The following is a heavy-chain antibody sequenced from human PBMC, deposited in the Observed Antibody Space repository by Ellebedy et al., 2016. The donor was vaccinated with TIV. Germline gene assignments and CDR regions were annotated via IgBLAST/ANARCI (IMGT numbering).Heavy chain of an antibody. V-gene: IGHV1-2*02. CDR2: INPNSGGT. J-gene: IGHJ4*02. D-gene: IGHD2-15*01. CDR3: ATDRGAGGTTDF. CDR1: GYTFTGYY. Sequence: AASVKVSCKASGYTFTGYYMHWVRQAPGQGLEWMGCINPNSGGTNYAQKFQGRVTMTGDTSNSTVYLELSSLRSDDTAVYYCATDRGAGGTTDFWGQGTLVTVS.